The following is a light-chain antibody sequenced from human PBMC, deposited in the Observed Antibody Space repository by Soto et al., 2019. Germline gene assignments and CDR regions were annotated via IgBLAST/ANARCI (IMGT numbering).Light chain of an antibody. CDR3: LLSYNGPYV. J-gene: IGLJ1*01. Sequence: QAVVTQEPSLTVSPGGTATLTRGSSTGAVTNGHYPYWFQQKPGQAPRTLIYDTTNRHSWTPARFSGSLLGGKAALTLSGAQPEDEAEYYCLLSYNGPYVFGTGTKVTVL. CDR2: DTT. CDR1: TGAVTNGHY. V-gene: IGLV7-46*01.